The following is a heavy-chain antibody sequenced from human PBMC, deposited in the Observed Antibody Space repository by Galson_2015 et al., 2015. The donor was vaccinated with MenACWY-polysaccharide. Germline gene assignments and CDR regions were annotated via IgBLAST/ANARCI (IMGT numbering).Heavy chain of an antibody. D-gene: IGHD2-15*01. CDR2: ISRSSGTI. V-gene: IGHV3-48*02. Sequence: SLRLSCAASGFTFSDYVINWVRQAPGKGLEWISFISRSSGTIHYADSVKGRFTISRGNAKNSLFLQMNSLRDDDTAMYFCARARLILSFYYYMDVWGKGTTVSVSS. CDR1: GFTFSDYV. CDR3: ARARLILSFYYYMDV. J-gene: IGHJ6*03.